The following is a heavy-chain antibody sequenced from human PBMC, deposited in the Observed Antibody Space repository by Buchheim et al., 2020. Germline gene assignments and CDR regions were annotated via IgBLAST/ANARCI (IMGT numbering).Heavy chain of an antibody. CDR2: ISYDGSNK. J-gene: IGHJ5*02. V-gene: IGHV3-30*18. CDR1: GFTFSSYG. Sequence: QVQLVESGGGVVQPGRSLRLSCAASGFTFSSYGMHWVRQAPGKGLEWVAVISYDGSNKYYADYVKGRFTISRTNSKNTLDMQMNSLRAEDTAVYYCAKDVFGDDSSGHPNWFDPWGQGTL. D-gene: IGHD3-22*01. CDR3: AKDVFGDDSSGHPNWFDP.